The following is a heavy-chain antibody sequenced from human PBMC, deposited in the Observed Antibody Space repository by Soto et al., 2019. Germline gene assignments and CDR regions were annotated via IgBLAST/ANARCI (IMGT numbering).Heavy chain of an antibody. CDR1: GFAFSNYA. J-gene: IGHJ4*02. CDR3: AKDRTVAARHFDY. Sequence: MRLSCASSGFAFSNYAMHWVRQAPGKGLEWVSSISTSIDATYYADSVKGRFTISRDDSKNTLYLQMNSLRAEDSAVYYCAKDRTVAARHFDYWGQGTQVTVSS. CDR2: ISTSIDAT. D-gene: IGHD6-6*01. V-gene: IGHV3-23*01.